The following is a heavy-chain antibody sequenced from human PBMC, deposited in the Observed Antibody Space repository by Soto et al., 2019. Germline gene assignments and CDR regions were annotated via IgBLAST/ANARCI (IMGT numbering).Heavy chain of an antibody. CDR1: GFTFSTYS. D-gene: IGHD6-13*01. CDR3: AKEMYSSSYFDY. J-gene: IGHJ4*02. CDR2: ISYDGANI. Sequence: GGSLRLSCAASGFTFSTYSIHWVRQAPGKGLEWVAVISYDGANIYYLDSVKGRFTISRDNSKNTLYLHMNSLRGEDTAVYYCAKEMYSSSYFDYWGQGTLVTVSS. V-gene: IGHV3-30-3*01.